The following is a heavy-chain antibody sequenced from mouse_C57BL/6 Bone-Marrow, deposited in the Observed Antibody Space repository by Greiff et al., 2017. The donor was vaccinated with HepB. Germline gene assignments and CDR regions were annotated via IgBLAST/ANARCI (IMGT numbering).Heavy chain of an antibody. CDR2: IYPRSGNT. J-gene: IGHJ2*01. Sequence: VQLQQSGAELARPGASVKLSCKASGYTFTSYGISWVKQSTGQGLEWIGEIYPRSGNTYYNEKFKGKATLTADKSSSTAYLELRSLTSEDSAVYFCARSTTVVARDFDYWGQGTTLTVSS. D-gene: IGHD1-1*01. V-gene: IGHV1-81*01. CDR1: GYTFTSYG. CDR3: ARSTTVVARDFDY.